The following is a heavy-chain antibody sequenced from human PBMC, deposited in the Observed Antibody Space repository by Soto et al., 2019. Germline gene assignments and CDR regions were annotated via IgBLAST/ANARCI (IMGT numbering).Heavy chain of an antibody. V-gene: IGHV4-30-4*01. CDR1: GASVNTGDYY. J-gene: IGHJ1*01. Sequence: VQLQGSGPGPVKPSQTLSLTCTVSGASVNTGDYYWSYIRQPPGKGLEWLGYIFYSGDTYYTPSLKSRATISLNTSRNQFSLTLTSVTDADTAVYYCVGTGTTDDFWGQGTLVTVSS. CDR2: IFYSGDT. CDR3: VGTGTTDDF. D-gene: IGHD1-7*01.